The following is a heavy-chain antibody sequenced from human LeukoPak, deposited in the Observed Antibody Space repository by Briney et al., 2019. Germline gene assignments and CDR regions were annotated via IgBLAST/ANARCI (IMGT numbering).Heavy chain of an antibody. Sequence: SETLSLTCTVSSGYFSGYYWSWIRQPPGKGLEWIVEINHSGSSNYNPSLKSRVTISVDTSKNQFSLKLSSVTAADTAVYYCARDFRVAQQLYPYYYYYYMDVWGKGTTVTVSS. CDR2: INHSGSS. CDR1: SGYFSGYY. V-gene: IGHV4-34*01. J-gene: IGHJ6*03. CDR3: ARDFRVAQQLYPYYYYYYMDV. D-gene: IGHD6-13*01.